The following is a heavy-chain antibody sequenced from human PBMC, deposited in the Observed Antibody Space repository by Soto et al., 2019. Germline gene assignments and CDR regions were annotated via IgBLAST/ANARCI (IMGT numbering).Heavy chain of an antibody. CDR2: IWYDGSNK. J-gene: IGHJ4*02. Sequence: GGSLRLSCAASGFTFSIYGMHWFRQAPGKGLEWVAVIWYDGSNKYYADSVKGRFTISRDNSKNTLYLQMNSLRAEDTAVYYCARGPRDGYNRWYFDYWGQGALVTVSS. V-gene: IGHV3-33*01. D-gene: IGHD5-12*01. CDR3: ARGPRDGYNRWYFDY. CDR1: GFTFSIYG.